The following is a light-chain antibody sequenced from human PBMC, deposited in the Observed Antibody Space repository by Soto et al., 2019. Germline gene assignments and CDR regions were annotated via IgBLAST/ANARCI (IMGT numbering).Light chain of an antibody. CDR3: SSYTNINTRACV. CDR2: SNN. V-gene: IGLV1-44*01. Sequence: QSVLPQPPSASGTPGQRVTISCSGSSSNIGSNTVNWYQQLPGTAPKLLIYSNNQRPSGVPDRFSGSKSGTSASLAISGLQSEDEAEYYCSSYTNINTRACVFGTGTKVTVL. J-gene: IGLJ1*01. CDR1: SSNIGSNT.